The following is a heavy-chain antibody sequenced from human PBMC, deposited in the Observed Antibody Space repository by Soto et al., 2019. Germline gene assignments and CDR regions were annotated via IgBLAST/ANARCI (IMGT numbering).Heavy chain of an antibody. CDR3: ARSYYGSGSYWFYGMDV. CDR2: IIPSFATG. D-gene: IGHD3-10*01. CDR1: GGTFGNSA. J-gene: IGHJ6*02. V-gene: IGHV1-69*06. Sequence: SVKVSCKASGGTFGNSAISWVQQAPGQGLEWMGGIIPSFATGNSAPEFQGRLTITADKSTTTAYMELSSLRSEDTAVYYCARSYYGSGSYWFYGMDVWGQGTTVTVSS.